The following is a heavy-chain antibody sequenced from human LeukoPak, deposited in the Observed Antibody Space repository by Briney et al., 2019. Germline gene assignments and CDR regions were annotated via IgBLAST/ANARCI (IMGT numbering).Heavy chain of an antibody. CDR3: ARDQTKWEPLRRRDYYYMDV. D-gene: IGHD1-26*01. Sequence: PGGSLRLSCAASGLTFSDYYMSWIRQAPGKGLEWVANIKQDGSEKYYVDSVKGRFTISRDNAKNSLYLQMNSLRAEDTAVYYCARDQTKWEPLRRRDYYYMDVWGKGTTVTVSS. V-gene: IGHV3-7*01. CDR2: IKQDGSEK. CDR1: GLTFSDYY. J-gene: IGHJ6*03.